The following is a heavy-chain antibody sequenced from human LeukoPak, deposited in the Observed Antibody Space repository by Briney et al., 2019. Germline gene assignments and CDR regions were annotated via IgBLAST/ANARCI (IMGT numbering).Heavy chain of an antibody. D-gene: IGHD3-9*01. CDR3: AKDVYDILTGGTTAHYYYGMDV. CDR1: GFTFSSYS. V-gene: IGHV3-21*04. Sequence: GGSLRLSCAASGFTFSSYSMNWVRQAPGKGLEWVSSISSSSSYIYYADSVKGRFTISRDNSKNSLYLQMNSLRAEDTALYYCAKDVYDILTGGTTAHYYYGMDVWGQGTTVTVSS. J-gene: IGHJ6*02. CDR2: ISSSSSYI.